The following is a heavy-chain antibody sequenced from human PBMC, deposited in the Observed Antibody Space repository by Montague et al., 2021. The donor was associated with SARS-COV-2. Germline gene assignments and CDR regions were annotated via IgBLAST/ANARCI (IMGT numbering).Heavy chain of an antibody. CDR2: IDWDDDK. J-gene: IGHJ5*02. CDR1: GFSLSTSGMC. CDR3: ARILVAAAGSPFDP. V-gene: IGHV2-70*11. Sequence: PALVKSTQTLTLTCTFSGFSLSTSGMCVSWIRQPPGKALEWLARIDWDDDKYYSTPLKTRLTIPKDTSKNQVVLTMTNMDPVDTATYYCARILVAAAGSPFDPGGQGTLVTVSS. D-gene: IGHD6-13*01.